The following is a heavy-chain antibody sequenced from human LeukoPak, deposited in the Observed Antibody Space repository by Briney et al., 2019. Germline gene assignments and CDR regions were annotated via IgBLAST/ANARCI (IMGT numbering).Heavy chain of an antibody. J-gene: IGHJ4*02. D-gene: IGHD4-17*01. CDR3: ARGGHGDHRDYFDY. CDR1: GFTFRTYG. Sequence: GGSLRLSCAASGFTFRTYGMHWVRQAPGKGLEWVAVIWYDGSNKYYADSVKGRFTISRDNSKNTLYLQMNSLRAEDTAVYYCARGGHGDHRDYFDYWGQGTLVTVSS. CDR2: IWYDGSNK. V-gene: IGHV3-33*08.